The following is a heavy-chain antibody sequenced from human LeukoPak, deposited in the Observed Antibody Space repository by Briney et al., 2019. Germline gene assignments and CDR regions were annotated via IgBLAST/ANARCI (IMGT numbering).Heavy chain of an antibody. V-gene: IGHV1-18*04. CDR3: ARDRGSYGLDY. J-gene: IGHJ4*02. D-gene: IGHD3-16*01. CDR2: ISAYNGNT. CDR1: GYTFTSYY. Sequence: ASVKVSCKASGYTFTSYYMHWVRQAPGQGLEWMGWISAYNGNTNYAQKLQGRVTMTTDTSTSTAYMELRSLRSDDTAVYYCARDRGSYGLDYWGQGTLVTVSS.